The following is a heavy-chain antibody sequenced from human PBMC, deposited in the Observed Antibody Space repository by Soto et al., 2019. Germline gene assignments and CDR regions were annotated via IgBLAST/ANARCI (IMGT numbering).Heavy chain of an antibody. J-gene: IGHJ3*02. D-gene: IGHD2-15*01. CDR2: IIPILGIA. CDR1: GGTFSSYT. CDR3: ARNRGYCSGGSCYTDAFDI. Sequence: QVQLVQSGAEVKKPGSSVKVSCKASGGTFSSYTISWVRQAPGQGLEWMGRIIPILGIANYAQKFQGRVTITADKSTRTAYMELSSLRSEDTAVYYFARNRGYCSGGSCYTDAFDIWGQGTMVTVSS. V-gene: IGHV1-69*02.